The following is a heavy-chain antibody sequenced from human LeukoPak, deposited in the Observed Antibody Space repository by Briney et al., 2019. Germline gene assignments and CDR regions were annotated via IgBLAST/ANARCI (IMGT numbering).Heavy chain of an antibody. V-gene: IGHV4-34*01. CDR3: ARAVGSFDWLPLFDY. CDR1: GGSISSYY. CDR2: INHSGST. J-gene: IGHJ4*02. D-gene: IGHD3-9*01. Sequence: SETLSLTCTVSGGSISSYYWSWIRQPAGKGLEWIGEINHSGSTNYNPSLKSRVTISVDTSKNQFSLKLSSVTAADTAVYYCARAVGSFDWLPLFDYWGQGTLVTVSS.